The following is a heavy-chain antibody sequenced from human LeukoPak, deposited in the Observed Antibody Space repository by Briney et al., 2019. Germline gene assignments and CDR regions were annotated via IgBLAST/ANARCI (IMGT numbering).Heavy chain of an antibody. CDR2: FSTTWST. CDR1: GASISSYY. D-gene: IGHD7-27*01. CDR3: ARVDGGSTGILHT. J-gene: IGHJ5*02. Sequence: PSETLSPTCSVSGASISSYYWTWIRQPAGKGLEWIGRFSTTWSTSYNPSLKSRVTMSVDTSKNQFSLRLSSVTAADTAVYYCARVDGGSTGILHTWGQGTLVTVSS. V-gene: IGHV4-4*07.